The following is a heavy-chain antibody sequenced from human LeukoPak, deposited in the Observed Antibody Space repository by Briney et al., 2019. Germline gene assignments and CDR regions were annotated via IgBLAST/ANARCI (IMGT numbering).Heavy chain of an antibody. CDR1: GFTFSSYS. V-gene: IGHV3-21*01. Sequence: GGSLRLSCAASGFTFSSYSMNWVRQAPGKGLEWVSSISSSSSYIYYADSVKGRFTISRGNAKNSLYLQMNSLRAEDTAVYYCARVGRYDSGSYYSYGMDVWGQGTTVTVSS. D-gene: IGHD1-26*01. CDR2: ISSSSSYI. J-gene: IGHJ6*02. CDR3: ARVGRYDSGSYYSYGMDV.